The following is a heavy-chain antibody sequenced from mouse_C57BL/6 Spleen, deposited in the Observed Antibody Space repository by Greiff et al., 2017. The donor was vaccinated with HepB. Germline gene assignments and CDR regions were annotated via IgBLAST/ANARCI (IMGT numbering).Heavy chain of an antibody. D-gene: IGHD2-3*01. J-gene: IGHJ4*01. V-gene: IGHV1-82*01. Sequence: VQLQHSGPELVKPGASVKISCKASGYAFSSSWMNWVKQRPGKGLEWIGRIYPGDGDTNYNGKFKGKATLTADKSSSTAYMQLSSLTSEDSAVYFCARGGDGYYVAMDYWGQGTSVTVSS. CDR3: ARGGDGYYVAMDY. CDR2: IYPGDGDT. CDR1: GYAFSSSW.